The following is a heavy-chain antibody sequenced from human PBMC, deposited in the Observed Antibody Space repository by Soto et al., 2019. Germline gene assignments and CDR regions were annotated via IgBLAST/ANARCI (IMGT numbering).Heavy chain of an antibody. J-gene: IGHJ6*02. CDR1: GGSISSYY. Sequence: PSETLSLTCTVSGGSISSYYWSWIRQPPGKGLEWIGYIYYSGSTNYNPSLKSRVTISVDTSKNQFSLKLSSVTAADTAVYYCARDYSNYVNYYYGMDVWGQGTTVTVSS. D-gene: IGHD4-4*01. CDR2: IYYSGST. V-gene: IGHV4-59*01. CDR3: ARDYSNYVNYYYGMDV.